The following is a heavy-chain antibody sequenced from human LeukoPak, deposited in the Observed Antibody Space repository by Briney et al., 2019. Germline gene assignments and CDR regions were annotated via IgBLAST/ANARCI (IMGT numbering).Heavy chain of an antibody. CDR3: ARPWEITMSERSYNWFDS. CDR1: GYTFTAYY. J-gene: IGHJ5*01. D-gene: IGHD1-26*01. V-gene: IGHV1-2*02. CDR2: INPNSGGT. Sequence: ASVTVSFKSSGYTFTAYYIHWVRQAPGQGLEWMGRINPNSGGTNYAQKFQGRVTMTRDTSINTAYMELSRLRSDDTAVYYCARPWEITMSERSYNWFDSWGQGTLVTVSS.